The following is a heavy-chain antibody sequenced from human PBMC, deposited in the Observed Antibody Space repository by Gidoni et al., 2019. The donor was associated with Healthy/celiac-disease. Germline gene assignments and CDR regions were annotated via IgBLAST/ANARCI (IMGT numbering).Heavy chain of an antibody. D-gene: IGHD3-22*01. V-gene: IGHV3-15*01. CDR2: IKSKTDVGTT. CDR3: TTDRHYYDSSGYLYWFDY. J-gene: IGHJ4*02. Sequence: EVQLVESGGGLVKPGGSLRLSCAASGFTFSNAWMSWVRQAPGKGPEWVGRIKSKTDVGTTDYAAPGKGIFTISRDDSKNTLYLQMNSLKTEDTAVYYCTTDRHYYDSSGYLYWFDYWGQGTLVTVSS. CDR1: GFTFSNAW.